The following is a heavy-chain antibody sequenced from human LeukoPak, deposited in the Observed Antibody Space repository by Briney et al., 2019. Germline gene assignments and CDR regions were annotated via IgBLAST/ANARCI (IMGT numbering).Heavy chain of an antibody. D-gene: IGHD4-17*01. CDR3: ARVAMTTVTAWDY. CDR1: GFTFSSYL. CDR2: IKQDGSEK. Sequence: GGSLRLSCAASGFTFSSYLMSWVRQAPGKGLEWVANIKQDGSEKHYVDSAKGRFTISRDNAKNSLYLQMNSLRAEDTAVYYCARVAMTTVTAWDYWGQGTLVTVSS. V-gene: IGHV3-7*04. J-gene: IGHJ4*02.